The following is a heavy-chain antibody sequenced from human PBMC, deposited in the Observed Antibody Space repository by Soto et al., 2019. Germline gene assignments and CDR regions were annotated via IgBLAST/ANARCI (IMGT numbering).Heavy chain of an antibody. Sequence: GASVKVSCKSSGFTFTSSAVQWVRQARGQRLEWIGWIVVGSGNTNYAQKFQERVTITRDMSTSTAYMELSSLRSEDTAVYYCAADQAYCGGDCYSHAFDYYYYGMDVWGQGTTVTVSS. CDR1: GFTFTSSA. V-gene: IGHV1-58*01. CDR3: AADQAYCGGDCYSHAFDYYYYGMDV. J-gene: IGHJ6*02. D-gene: IGHD2-21*02. CDR2: IVVGSGNT.